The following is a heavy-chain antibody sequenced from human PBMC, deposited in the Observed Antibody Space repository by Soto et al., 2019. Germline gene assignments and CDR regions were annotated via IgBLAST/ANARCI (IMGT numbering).Heavy chain of an antibody. V-gene: IGHV4-31*03. D-gene: IGHD6-13*01. J-gene: IGHJ3*02. CDR1: GGSISSGGYY. Sequence: TLSHTCTVSGGSISSGGYYWSWIRQHPGKGLEWIGYIYYSGSTYYNPSLKSRVTISVDTSKNQFSLKLSSVTAADTAVYYCARETSSSWGYAFDIWGQGTMVTVSS. CDR2: IYYSGST. CDR3: ARETSSSWGYAFDI.